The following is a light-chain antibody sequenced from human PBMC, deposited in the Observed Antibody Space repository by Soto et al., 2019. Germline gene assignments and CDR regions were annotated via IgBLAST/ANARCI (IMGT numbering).Light chain of an antibody. CDR3: QPYNDWPLT. J-gene: IGKJ4*02. CDR1: QSISSN. V-gene: IGKV3-15*01. Sequence: EIVMTQSPGTLSASPGERATLSCRASQSISSNLAWYQQKPGQAPRLLIYLVSSRATDIPPRFSGSGSGTEFNLTISSLHSEDSALYDCQPYNDWPLTVGGGTKVEI. CDR2: LVS.